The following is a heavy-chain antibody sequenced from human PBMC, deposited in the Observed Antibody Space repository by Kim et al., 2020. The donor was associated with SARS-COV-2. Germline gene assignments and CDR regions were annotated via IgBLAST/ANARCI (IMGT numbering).Heavy chain of an antibody. V-gene: IGHV1-69*13. Sequence: SVKVSCKASGGTFSSYAISWVRQAPGQGLEWMGGIIPIFGTANYAQKFQGRVTITADESTSTAYMELSSLRSEDTAVYYCARALPRIQRDYYGMDVWGQGTTVTVSS. CDR2: IIPIFGTA. CDR1: GGTFSSYA. D-gene: IGHD5-18*01. CDR3: ARALPRIQRDYYGMDV. J-gene: IGHJ6*02.